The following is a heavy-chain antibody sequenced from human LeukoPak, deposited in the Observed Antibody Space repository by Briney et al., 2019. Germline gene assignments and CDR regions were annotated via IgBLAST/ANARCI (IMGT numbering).Heavy chain of an antibody. D-gene: IGHD5-18*01. Sequence: PSETLSLTCTVSGGSISSSSDYWDWIRQPPGKGLEWIGNIFYSGSTYYNASLKSRVTISVDTSKNQFSLKLSSVTAADTAVYYCARASYGYSYGQFDYWGQGTLVTVSS. CDR2: IFYSGST. CDR3: ARASYGYSYGQFDY. J-gene: IGHJ4*02. V-gene: IGHV4-39*07. CDR1: GGSISSSSDY.